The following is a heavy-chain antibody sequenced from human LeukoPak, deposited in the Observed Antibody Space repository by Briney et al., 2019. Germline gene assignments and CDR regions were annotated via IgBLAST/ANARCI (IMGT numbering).Heavy chain of an antibody. D-gene: IGHD1-1*01. J-gene: IGHJ5*02. V-gene: IGHV1-46*03. CDR1: GYTFTSCY. CDR2: INPSGGST. CDR3: ARDTAGAYSWNWFDP. Sequence: GASVKVSCKASGYTFTSCYMHWVRQAPGQGLEWMGIINPSGGSTSYAQKFQGRVTMTRDTSTSTVYMELSSLRSEDTAVYYCARDTAGAYSWNWFDPWGQGTLVTVSS.